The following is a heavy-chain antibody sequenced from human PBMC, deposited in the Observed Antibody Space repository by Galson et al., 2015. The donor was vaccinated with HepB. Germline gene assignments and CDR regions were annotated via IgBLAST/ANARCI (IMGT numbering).Heavy chain of an antibody. Sequence: SVKVSCKASGGTFSSYAISWVRQAPGQGLEWMGGIIPIFGTANYAQKFQGRVTITADKSTSTAYMELSSLRSEDTAVYYCARAGVWELPQPFDYWGQGTLVTVSS. CDR2: IIPIFGTA. V-gene: IGHV1-69*06. CDR1: GGTFSSYA. D-gene: IGHD1-26*01. J-gene: IGHJ4*02. CDR3: ARAGVWELPQPFDY.